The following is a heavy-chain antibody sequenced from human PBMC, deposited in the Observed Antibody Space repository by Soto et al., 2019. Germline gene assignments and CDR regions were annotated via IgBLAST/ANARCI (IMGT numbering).Heavy chain of an antibody. V-gene: IGHV3-21*01. CDR3: ASDILTGYHDY. D-gene: IGHD3-9*01. Sequence: GGFLRLSCAASGFTFSSYSMNWVRQAPGKGLEWVSSISSSSSYIYYADSVKGRFTISRDNAKNSLYLQMNSLRAEDTAVYYCASDILTGYHDYWGQGTLVTVSS. CDR1: GFTFSSYS. J-gene: IGHJ4*02. CDR2: ISSSSSYI.